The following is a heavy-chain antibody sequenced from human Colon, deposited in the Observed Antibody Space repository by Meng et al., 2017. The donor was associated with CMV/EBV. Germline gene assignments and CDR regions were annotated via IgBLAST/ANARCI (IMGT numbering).Heavy chain of an antibody. CDR1: GDSISSGNYF. V-gene: IGHV4-31*03. Sequence: LRLSCTVSGDSISSGNYFWSWIRQHPGKGLEWVGYSYYNEKTSYNPSLRSRVAVSIDTSKSQFSLKLEFVTAADSAMYYCARGVHSSSTGLFYFDHWGQGTQVTVSS. CDR3: ARGVHSSSTGLFYFDH. CDR2: SYYNEKT. D-gene: IGHD6-19*01. J-gene: IGHJ4*02.